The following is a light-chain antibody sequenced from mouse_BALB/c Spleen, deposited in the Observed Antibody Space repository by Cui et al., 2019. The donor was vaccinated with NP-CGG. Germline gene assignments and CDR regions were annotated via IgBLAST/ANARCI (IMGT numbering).Light chain of an antibody. V-gene: IGLV1*01. CDR1: TGAVTTSNY. Sequence: AVVPQDYALTTSPGETVTLTGRSSTGAVTTSNYANWVQEKPDQLFTGLIGGTNNRAPGVPARFSGSLIGDKAARTITGAQTEDEAIYFCALWYSNHWVFGGGTKLTVL. CDR3: ALWYSNHWV. J-gene: IGLJ1*01. CDR2: GTN.